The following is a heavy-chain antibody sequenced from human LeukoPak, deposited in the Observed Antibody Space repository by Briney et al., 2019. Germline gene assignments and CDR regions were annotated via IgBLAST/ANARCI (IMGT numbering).Heavy chain of an antibody. J-gene: IGHJ6*03. V-gene: IGHV4-4*07. CDR3: AREVYDFWSGYSYYYYYMDV. D-gene: IGHD3-3*01. CDR1: GGSISNYY. Sequence: SETLSLTCTVSGGSISNYYWSWIRQPAGEGLEWIGRIYTSGSTNYNPSLKSRVTMSVDTSKNQFSLELSSVTAADTAVYYCAREVYDFWSGYSYYYYYMDVWGKGTTVTVSS. CDR2: IYTSGST.